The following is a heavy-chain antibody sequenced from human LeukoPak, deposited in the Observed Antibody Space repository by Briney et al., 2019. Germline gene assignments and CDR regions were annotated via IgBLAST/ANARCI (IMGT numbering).Heavy chain of an antibody. CDR2: IYNSGST. CDR3: ARTVHYSSGWAPTYYFDY. J-gene: IGHJ4*02. V-gene: IGHV4-61*05. D-gene: IGHD6-19*01. Sequence: PSETLSLTCTVSGGSISSSSYYWGWIRQPPGKGLEWIGDIYNSGSTNYKPSLKSRVTISLDTSKNQLSLKLSSVTAADTAVYYCARTVHYSSGWAPTYYFDYWGQGTLVTVSS. CDR1: GGSISSSSYY.